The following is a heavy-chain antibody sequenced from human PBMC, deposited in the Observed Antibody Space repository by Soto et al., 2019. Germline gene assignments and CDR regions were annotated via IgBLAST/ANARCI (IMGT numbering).Heavy chain of an antibody. CDR2: INHSGST. J-gene: IGHJ6*02. Sequence: PSETLSLTCAVYGGSFSGYYWSWIRQPPGKGLEWIGEINHSGSTNYNPSLKSRVTISVDASKNQFSLKLSSVTAADTAVYYCAREEAGMDVWGQGTKVTVSS. CDR3: AREEAGMDV. V-gene: IGHV4-34*01. D-gene: IGHD6-19*01. CDR1: GGSFSGYY.